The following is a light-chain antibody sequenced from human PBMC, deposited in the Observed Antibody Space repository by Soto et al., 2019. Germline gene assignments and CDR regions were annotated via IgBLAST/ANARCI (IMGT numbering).Light chain of an antibody. Sequence: QSALTQPASVSGSPGQSITISCTGTSSDVGAYNYVSWYQQHPGKAPKLMIYGVTNRPSGVSNRFSGSKSGNTASLTISGLQAEDQADYYCSSSTTSTTLSVVFGGGTKLTVL. J-gene: IGLJ2*01. CDR2: GVT. V-gene: IGLV2-14*01. CDR3: SSSTTSTTLSVV. CDR1: SSDVGAYNY.